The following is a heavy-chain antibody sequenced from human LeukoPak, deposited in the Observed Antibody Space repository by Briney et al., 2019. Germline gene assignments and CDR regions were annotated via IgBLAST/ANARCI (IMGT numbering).Heavy chain of an antibody. D-gene: IGHD2-21*01. V-gene: IGHV4-30-2*01. Sequence: PSQTLSLTCAVSGGSISSGGYSWRWVRQPPGRGLEWIGYIYHSGSTYYNPSLKSRVTISVDRSKNQFSLKLSSVTAADTAVYYCARGVVGIPFDPWGQGTLVTVFS. CDR1: GGSISSGGYS. CDR2: IYHSGST. J-gene: IGHJ5*02. CDR3: ARGVVGIPFDP.